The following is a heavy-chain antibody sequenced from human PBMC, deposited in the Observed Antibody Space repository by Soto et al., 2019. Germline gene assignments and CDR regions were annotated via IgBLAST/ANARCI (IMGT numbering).Heavy chain of an antibody. V-gene: IGHV3-53*01. D-gene: IGHD6-6*01. Sequence: GGSLRLSCAASGSTVSSNYMSWVRQAPGKGLEWVSVIYSGGSTYYADSVKGRFTISRDNSKNTLYLQMNSLRAEDTAVYYCASWYSSSSGGVWGYYYGMDVWGQGTTVTVSS. J-gene: IGHJ6*02. CDR3: ASWYSSSSGGVWGYYYGMDV. CDR1: GSTVSSNY. CDR2: IYSGGST.